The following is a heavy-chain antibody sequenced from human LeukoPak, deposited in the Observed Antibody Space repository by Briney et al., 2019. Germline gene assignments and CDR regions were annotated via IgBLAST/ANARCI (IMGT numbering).Heavy chain of an antibody. V-gene: IGHV3-53*01. CDR3: ARDREAAAGTKDDAFDI. J-gene: IGHJ3*02. Sequence: GGSLRLSCAASGFTVSSNYMSWVRQAPGKGLEWVSVIYSGGSTYYADSVKGRFTISRDNSKNTLYLQMNSLRAEDTAVYYCARDREAAAGTKDDAFDIWGQGTMVTVSS. CDR2: IYSGGST. D-gene: IGHD6-13*01. CDR1: GFTVSSNY.